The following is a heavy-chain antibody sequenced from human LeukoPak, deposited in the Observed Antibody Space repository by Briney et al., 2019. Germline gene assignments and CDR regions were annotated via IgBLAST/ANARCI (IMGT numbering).Heavy chain of an antibody. Sequence: GGSLRLSCAASGFTFSSYSMNWVRQAPGKGLEWVSSISSSSSYIYYADSVKGRFTISRDNAKNSLYLQMNSLRAEDTAVYYCAKDAYYYDSSGYYYHAFDIWGQGTMVTVSS. CDR2: ISSSSSYI. V-gene: IGHV3-21*04. CDR3: AKDAYYYDSSGYYYHAFDI. CDR1: GFTFSSYS. J-gene: IGHJ3*02. D-gene: IGHD3-22*01.